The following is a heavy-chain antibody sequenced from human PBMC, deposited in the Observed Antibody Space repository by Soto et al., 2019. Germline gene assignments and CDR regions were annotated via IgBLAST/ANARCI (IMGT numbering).Heavy chain of an antibody. Sequence: PGGSLRLSCATSGFIFSNFAMSWVRQAPGKGLEWVSTISSTSNYTCYADSMKGRFTVSRDNAKNSVYLEMNSLSAEDTAVYYCARESEDLTSNFDYWGQGTLVTVSS. CDR2: ISSTSNYT. CDR1: GFIFSNFA. CDR3: ARESEDLTSNFDY. J-gene: IGHJ4*02. V-gene: IGHV3-21*01.